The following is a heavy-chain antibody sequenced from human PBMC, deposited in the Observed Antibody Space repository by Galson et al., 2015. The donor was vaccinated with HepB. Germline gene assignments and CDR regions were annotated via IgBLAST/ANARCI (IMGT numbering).Heavy chain of an antibody. J-gene: IGHJ4*02. V-gene: IGHV4-31*03. Sequence: TLSLTCTVSGGSISSGGYYWSWIRQHPGKGLEWIGYIYYSGSTYYNPSLKSRVTISVDTSKNQFSLKLSSVTAADTAVYYCARDSPLGSGSYYHWGQGTLVTVSS. D-gene: IGHD3-10*02. CDR1: GGSISSGGYY. CDR3: ARDSPLGSGSYYH. CDR2: IYYSGST.